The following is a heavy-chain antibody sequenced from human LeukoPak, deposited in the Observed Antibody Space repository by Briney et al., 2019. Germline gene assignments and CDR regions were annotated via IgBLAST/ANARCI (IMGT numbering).Heavy chain of an antibody. CDR2: IWYDGSNK. Sequence: GGSLRLSCAASGFTFSSYGMHWVRQAPGKGLEWVAVIWYDGSNKYYADSVKGRFTISRDNSKNTLYLQMNSLRAEDTAVYYCAREVYYYYGMDVWGQGTTVTVSS. J-gene: IGHJ6*02. CDR1: GFTFSSYG. V-gene: IGHV3-33*01. CDR3: AREVYYYYGMDV.